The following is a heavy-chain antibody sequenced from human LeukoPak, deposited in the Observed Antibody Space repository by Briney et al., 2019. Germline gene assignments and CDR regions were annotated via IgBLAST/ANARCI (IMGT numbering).Heavy chain of an antibody. V-gene: IGHV4-59*01. CDR3: ARAGRDGYNADY. CDR1: GGAISSYY. D-gene: IGHD5-24*01. J-gene: IGHJ4*02. Sequence: SETLSLTCTVSGGAISSYYWSWIRQPPGKELEWIEYIYYSGSTNYNPSLKSRVTMSVDTSKNQFSLKLSSVTAADTAVYYCARAGRDGYNADYWGQGTLVTVSS. CDR2: IYYSGST.